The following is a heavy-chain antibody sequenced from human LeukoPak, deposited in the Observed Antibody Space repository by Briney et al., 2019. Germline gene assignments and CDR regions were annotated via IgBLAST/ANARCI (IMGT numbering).Heavy chain of an antibody. CDR2: ISGNGGST. J-gene: IGHJ4*02. CDR1: GFTFSAYA. Sequence: GGSLRLSCAASGFTFSAYAMSWFRQAPGKGLEWVSDISGNGGSTYYADSVKGRFTISRDNSKNTLYLQMNSLRAEDTAVYYCAKDHDFWSGYSDYWGQGTLVTVSS. CDR3: AKDHDFWSGYSDY. D-gene: IGHD3-3*01. V-gene: IGHV3-23*01.